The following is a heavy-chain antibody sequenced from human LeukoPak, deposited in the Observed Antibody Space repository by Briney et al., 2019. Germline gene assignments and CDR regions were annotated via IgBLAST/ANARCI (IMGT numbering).Heavy chain of an antibody. CDR2: INHSGST. J-gene: IGHJ4*02. D-gene: IGHD5-24*01. CDR1: GGSFSGYY. V-gene: IGHV4-34*01. CDR3: ARRSRDGYNYFDY. Sequence: SETLSLTCAVYGGSFSGYYWSWIRQPPGKGLEWIGEINHSGSTNYNPSLKSRVTISVDTSKNQFSLKLSSVTAADTAVYYCARRSRDGYNYFDYWGQGALVTVSS.